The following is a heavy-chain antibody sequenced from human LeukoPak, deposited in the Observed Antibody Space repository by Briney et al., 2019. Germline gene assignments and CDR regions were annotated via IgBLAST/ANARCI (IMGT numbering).Heavy chain of an antibody. CDR3: ATDCWGEYDFWSALAS. V-gene: IGHV1-69-2*01. Sequence: GASVKVSCKASGYTFTDYYMHWVQQAPGKGLEWMGRVDPEDGETIYAEKFQGRVTITADTSTDTAYMELSSLRSEDTAVYYCATDCWGEYDFWSALASWGQGTLVTVSS. CDR1: GYTFTDYY. J-gene: IGHJ4*02. D-gene: IGHD3-3*01. CDR2: VDPEDGET.